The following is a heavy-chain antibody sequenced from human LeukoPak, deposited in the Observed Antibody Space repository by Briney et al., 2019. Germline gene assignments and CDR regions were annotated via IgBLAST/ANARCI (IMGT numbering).Heavy chain of an antibody. V-gene: IGHV4-34*01. CDR2: INHSGST. CDR1: GGSFSGYY. CDR3: ARERGIVVVTARNWFDP. D-gene: IGHD2-21*02. Sequence: PSETLSLICAVYGGSFSGYYWSWIRQPPGKGLEWIGEINHSGSTNCNPSLKSRVTISVDTSKNQFSLKLSSVTAADTAVYYCARERGIVVVTARNWFDPWGQGTLVTVSS. J-gene: IGHJ5*02.